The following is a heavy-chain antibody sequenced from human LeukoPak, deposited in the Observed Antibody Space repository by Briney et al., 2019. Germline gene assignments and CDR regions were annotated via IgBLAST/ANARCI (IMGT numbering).Heavy chain of an antibody. CDR3: ARARSIVGVSPFQH. CDR1: GFTFSSYG. CDR2: IRHDGSNE. V-gene: IGHV3-30*02. D-gene: IGHD1-26*01. Sequence: GGSLRLSCAVSGFTFSSYGMHWVRQAPGKGLAWGAFIRHDGSNEYYADSVKGRFTISRHNSKNTLYLQMNSLRPEDTAVYYCARARSIVGVSPFQHWGQGTLVTVSS. J-gene: IGHJ1*01.